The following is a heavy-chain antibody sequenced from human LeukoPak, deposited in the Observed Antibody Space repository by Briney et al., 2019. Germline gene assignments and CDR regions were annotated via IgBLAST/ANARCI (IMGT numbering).Heavy chain of an antibody. D-gene: IGHD6-19*01. CDR1: GYTFTGYY. Sequence: ASVKVSCKASGYTFTGYYMHWVRQAPGQGLEWMGWINPNSGGTNYAQKFQGWVTMTRDTSISTAYMELSRLRSDDTAVYYCARDGWYSSYYYYGMDVWGQGTTVTVSS. V-gene: IGHV1-2*04. J-gene: IGHJ6*02. CDR2: INPNSGGT. CDR3: ARDGWYSSYYYYGMDV.